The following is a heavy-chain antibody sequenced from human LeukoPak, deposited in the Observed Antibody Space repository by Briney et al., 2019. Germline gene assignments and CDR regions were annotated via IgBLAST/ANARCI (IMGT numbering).Heavy chain of an antibody. V-gene: IGHV4-39*01. CDR2: IYYSGST. D-gene: IGHD1-26*01. J-gene: IGHJ4*02. CDR1: GGSISSSSYY. CDR3: ARVAWESLDY. Sequence: SETLSLTCTVSGGSISSSSYYWGWLRQPPGKGLEWLGSIYYSGSTYYNPSLKSRVTISVDTSKNQFSLKLSSVTAADTAVYYCARVAWESLDYWGQGTLVTVSS.